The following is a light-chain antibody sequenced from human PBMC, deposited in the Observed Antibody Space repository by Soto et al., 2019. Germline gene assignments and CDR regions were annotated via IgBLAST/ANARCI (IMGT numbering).Light chain of an antibody. Sequence: IVMTQSPGTLSLSPGERATLSCRASQSVSTNLAWYQQIPGQAPRLLIYGASTRATGIPARFSGSGSGTEFTLAISSLQSEEFAVYYCHQYNDWTQTFGLGTKVDIK. CDR1: QSVSTN. J-gene: IGKJ1*01. V-gene: IGKV3-15*01. CDR3: HQYNDWTQT. CDR2: GAS.